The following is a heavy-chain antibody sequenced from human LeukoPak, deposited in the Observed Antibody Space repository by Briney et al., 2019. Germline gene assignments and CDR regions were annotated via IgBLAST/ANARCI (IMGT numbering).Heavy chain of an antibody. CDR2: ISSSSSTI. D-gene: IGHD2/OR15-2a*01. J-gene: IGHJ6*03. CDR1: GFTFSSYS. Sequence: GGSLRLSCAASGFTFSSYSMNWVRQAPGKGLEWVSYISSSSSTIYYADSVKGRFTISRDNAKNSLYLQMNSLRAEDTAVYYCARAGRGISDYYYYMDVWGKGTTVTVSS. CDR3: ARAGRGISDYYYYMDV. V-gene: IGHV3-48*01.